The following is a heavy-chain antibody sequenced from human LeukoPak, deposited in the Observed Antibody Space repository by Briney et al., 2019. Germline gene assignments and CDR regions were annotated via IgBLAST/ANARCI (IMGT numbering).Heavy chain of an antibody. J-gene: IGHJ6*03. D-gene: IGHD3-16*01. V-gene: IGHV3-7*03. CDR2: IKQDGSHK. Sequence: GGSLRLSCAASGFILSTYWMSWVRQAPGKGLEWVANIKQDGSHKNYVDSVKGRFIISRDNAKNSLYLQMNSLRAEDTALYYCAKDIRGTTHYPTMDVWGKGTTVTISS. CDR1: GFILSTYW. CDR3: AKDIRGTTHYPTMDV.